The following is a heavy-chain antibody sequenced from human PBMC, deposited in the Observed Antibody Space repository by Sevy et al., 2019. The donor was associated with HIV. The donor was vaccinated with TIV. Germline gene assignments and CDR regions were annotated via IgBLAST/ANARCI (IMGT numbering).Heavy chain of an antibody. V-gene: IGHV3-23*01. Sequence: GGSLRLSCAASGFTFSSYAMSWVRQAPGKGLEWVSAISGSGISTYYADSVKGRFTISRDNSKNTSYLQMNNLRAEDTAVFYCAKGIGYSGYETDYWGQGTLVTVSS. D-gene: IGHD5-12*01. CDR3: AKGIGYSGYETDY. J-gene: IGHJ4*02. CDR2: ISGSGIST. CDR1: GFTFSSYA.